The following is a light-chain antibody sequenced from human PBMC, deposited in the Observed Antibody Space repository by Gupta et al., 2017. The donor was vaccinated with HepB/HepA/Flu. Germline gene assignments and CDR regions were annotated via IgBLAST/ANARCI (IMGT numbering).Light chain of an antibody. CDR2: RNN. CDR3: AALDDSLSGRV. CDR1: SSNTGSNY. J-gene: IGLJ1*01. V-gene: IGLV1-47*01. Sequence: QSVLTQPPSAPGPPGQRVTISCSGSSSNTGSNYVSWYQQHPGTAPKLLIYRNNQRPSGIPERFSDSKSGTSATLAISGLRAEDEADYYCAALDDSLSGRVFGSGTKVTVL.